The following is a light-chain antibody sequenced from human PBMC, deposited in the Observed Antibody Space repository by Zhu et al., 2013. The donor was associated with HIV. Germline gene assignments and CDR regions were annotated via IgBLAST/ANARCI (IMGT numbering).Light chain of an antibody. CDR1: QSVSSSY. J-gene: IGKJ1*01. Sequence: EIVLTQSPGTLSLSPGERVTLSCRASQSVSSSYLAWYQQKPGQAPRLLMSEASSRATGIPDRFSGSGSGTDFTLTISRLEPEDFAVYYCQHYGTSPPWTFGQGTKVEIK. V-gene: IGKV3-20*01. CDR3: QHYGTSPPWT. CDR2: EAS.